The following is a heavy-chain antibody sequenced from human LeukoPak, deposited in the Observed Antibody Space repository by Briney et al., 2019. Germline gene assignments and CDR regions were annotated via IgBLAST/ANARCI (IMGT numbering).Heavy chain of an antibody. Sequence: GGSLRLSCAASGLTFSKYWMHWVRQAPGKGLEWVANIKQDGSEKYYVDSVTGRFTISRDNAKSSLYLQMNSLRAEDTAVYYCASSGYSYGPAAYYFDYWGQGTLVTVSS. CDR1: GLTFSKYW. CDR3: ASSGYSYGPAAYYFDY. CDR2: IKQDGSEK. D-gene: IGHD5-18*01. V-gene: IGHV3-7*01. J-gene: IGHJ4*02.